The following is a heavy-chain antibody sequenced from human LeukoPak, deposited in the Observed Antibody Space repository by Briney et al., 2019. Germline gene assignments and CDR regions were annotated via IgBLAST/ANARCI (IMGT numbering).Heavy chain of an antibody. CDR1: GFTFSRYG. D-gene: IGHD6-25*01. Sequence: GGSLRLSCAASGFTFSRYGMHWVRQAPGKGLEWVAVLWYDGSNKEYADSVKGRFTISRDNSKNTLYLQMNSLRAEDTAVYYCARTRLPDLNWGQGTLVTVSS. CDR3: ARTRLPDLN. J-gene: IGHJ4*02. CDR2: LWYDGSNK. V-gene: IGHV3-33*01.